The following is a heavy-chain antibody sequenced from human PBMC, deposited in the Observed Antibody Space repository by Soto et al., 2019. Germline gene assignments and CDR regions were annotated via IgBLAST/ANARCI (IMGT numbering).Heavy chain of an antibody. CDR3: ARARSTAAGLFDY. V-gene: IGHV3-53*01. D-gene: IGHD6-13*01. CDR1: GFTFSDYY. Sequence: PGGSLRLSCAASGFTFSDYYMTWVRQAPGKGLEWVSAIYSGGSTYYADSVKGRFTISRDNSKNTLYLQMNSLRAEDTAVYYCARARSTAAGLFDYWGLGTLVTVSS. CDR2: IYSGGST. J-gene: IGHJ4*02.